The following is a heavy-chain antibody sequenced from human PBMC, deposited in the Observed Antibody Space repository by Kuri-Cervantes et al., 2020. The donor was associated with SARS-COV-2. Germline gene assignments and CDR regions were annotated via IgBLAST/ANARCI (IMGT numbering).Heavy chain of an antibody. Sequence: GSLRLSCTVSGGSISSYYWSWIRQPPGKGLEWIGSIYHSGSTYYNPSLKSRVTISVDTSKNQFSLKLSSVNAADTAVYYCARLGLGWLTPLNYFDYWGQGTLVTVSS. D-gene: IGHD3-3*01. CDR2: IYHSGST. V-gene: IGHV4-59*08. CDR3: ARLGLGWLTPLNYFDY. CDR1: GGSISSYY. J-gene: IGHJ4*02.